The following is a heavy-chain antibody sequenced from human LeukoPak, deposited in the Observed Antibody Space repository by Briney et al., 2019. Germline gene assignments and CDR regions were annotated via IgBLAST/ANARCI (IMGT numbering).Heavy chain of an antibody. CDR2: ISGSGGSA. D-gene: IGHD3-3*01. J-gene: IGHJ4*02. Sequence: GGSXRLSCAASGFTFSSYAMSWVRQAPGKGREWGSAISGSGGSAYYADSVKGRFTISRDNSKNTLYLQMNSLRAEDTAVYYCAKAMGVVIVPFDYWGQGTLVTVSS. CDR1: GFTFSSYA. V-gene: IGHV3-23*01. CDR3: AKAMGVVIVPFDY.